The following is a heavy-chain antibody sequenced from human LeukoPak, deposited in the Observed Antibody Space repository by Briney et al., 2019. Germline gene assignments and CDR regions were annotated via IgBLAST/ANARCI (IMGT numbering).Heavy chain of an antibody. J-gene: IGHJ5*02. CDR1: GFTVSSNY. CDR2: IYSGGST. CDR3: AGIATAGTHYWFDP. Sequence: QSGGSLRLSCAASGFTVSSNYMSWVRQAPGKGLEWVSVIYSGGSTYYADSVKGLFTISRDNSKNTLYLQMNSLRAEDTAVYYCAGIATAGTHYWFDPWSQGTLVTVSS. V-gene: IGHV3-53*01. D-gene: IGHD6-13*01.